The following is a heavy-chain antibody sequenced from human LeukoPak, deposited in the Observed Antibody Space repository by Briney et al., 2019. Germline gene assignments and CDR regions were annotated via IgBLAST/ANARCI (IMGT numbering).Heavy chain of an antibody. CDR2: IYYSGST. CDR3: ARSLYNWNYEFDY. J-gene: IGHJ4*02. CDR1: GGSISSSSYY. V-gene: IGHV4-39*07. D-gene: IGHD1-7*01. Sequence: PSETLSLTCTVSGGSISSSSYYWGWIRQPPGKGLEWIGSIYYSGSTYYNPSLKSRVTILVDTSKNQFSLKLSSVTAADTAVYYCARSLYNWNYEFDYWGQGTLVTVSS.